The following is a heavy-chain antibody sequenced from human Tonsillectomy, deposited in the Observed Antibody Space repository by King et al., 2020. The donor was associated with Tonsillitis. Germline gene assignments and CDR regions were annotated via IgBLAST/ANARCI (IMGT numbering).Heavy chain of an antibody. J-gene: IGHJ6*02. CDR3: AGEPEAVAGPRDGMDV. Sequence: VQLVESGGGVVQPGRSLRLSCAASGFTFSSYAMHWVRQAPGKGLEWVAVISYDGDNKYYADSVKGRFTISRDNSKNMLYLQMNSLRTEDTAVYYCAGEPEAVAGPRDGMDVWGQGTTVTVSS. CDR2: ISYDGDNK. CDR1: GFTFSSYA. V-gene: IGHV3-30-3*01. D-gene: IGHD6-19*01.